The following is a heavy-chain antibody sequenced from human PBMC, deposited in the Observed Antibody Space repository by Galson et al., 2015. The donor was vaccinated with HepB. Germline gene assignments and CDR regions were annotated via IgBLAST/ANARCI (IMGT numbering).Heavy chain of an antibody. CDR2: ISYDGSTK. Sequence: SLRLSCAASGFTFSSYGMNWVRQAPGKGLEWVAVISYDGSTKYYADSVKGRFTISRDNSKNTLYLQMNSLRAEDTAVYYCASLVGAQSHFDYWGQGTLVTVSS. J-gene: IGHJ4*02. V-gene: IGHV3-30*03. CDR1: GFTFSSYG. CDR3: ASLVGAQSHFDY. D-gene: IGHD1-26*01.